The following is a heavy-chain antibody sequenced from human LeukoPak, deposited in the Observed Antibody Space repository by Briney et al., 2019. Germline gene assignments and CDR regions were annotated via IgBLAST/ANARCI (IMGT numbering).Heavy chain of an antibody. CDR2: ISNNGGYT. CDR3: ATDISTHYFSS. V-gene: IGHV3-23*01. D-gene: IGHD3-9*01. Sequence: PGGSLRLSCAASGFTFSSSAMSWVRQAPGKGLEWVSAISNNGGYTYYADSVQGRFTISRDNSKSTLCLQMNSLRAEDTAVYYCATDISTHYFSSWGQGTLVTVSS. CDR1: GFTFSSSA. J-gene: IGHJ4*02.